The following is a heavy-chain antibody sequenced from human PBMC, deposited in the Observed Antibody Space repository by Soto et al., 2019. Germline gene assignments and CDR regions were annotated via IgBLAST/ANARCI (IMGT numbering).Heavy chain of an antibody. Sequence: GGSLRLSCAASGFTFSSYWMSWVRQAPGKGLEWVANIKQDGSEKYYVDSVKGRFTISRDNAKNSLYLQMNSLRAEDTAVYYCASLPGIAAAGTLYYYGMDVWGQGTTVTVSS. CDR3: ASLPGIAAAGTLYYYGMDV. V-gene: IGHV3-7*05. J-gene: IGHJ6*02. CDR2: IKQDGSEK. D-gene: IGHD6-13*01. CDR1: GFTFSSYW.